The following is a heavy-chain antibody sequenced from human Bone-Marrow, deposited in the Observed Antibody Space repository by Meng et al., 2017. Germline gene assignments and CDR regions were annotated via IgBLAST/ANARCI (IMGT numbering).Heavy chain of an antibody. CDR2: IYYSGTT. J-gene: IGHJ4*02. CDR3: ARGQYY. Sequence: QVQLQESGPGLVRPSETLSLTCTVSSGSVNSGSYAWSWIRQPPGKGLEWIGNIYYSGTTNYNPSLKSRVTISIDASKNQFSLMLSSLTAADTAVYYCARGQYYWGQGTLVTVSS. CDR1: SGSVNSGSYA. V-gene: IGHV4-61*01.